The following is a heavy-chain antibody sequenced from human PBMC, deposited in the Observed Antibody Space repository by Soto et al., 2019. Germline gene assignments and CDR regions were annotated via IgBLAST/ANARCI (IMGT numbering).Heavy chain of an antibody. Sequence: EVQLLESGGGLVQPGGSLRLSCAASGFTFSSFAMTWVRQAPGKGLEWVSAISGSTGHTYYADSVKGRFTISRDNSKNTLYLQMDSLTAEDTAVYYCAKGPSEYMWGSYLRYFDYWGQGSLVTVS. CDR1: GFTFSSFA. CDR2: ISGSTGHT. D-gene: IGHD3-16*02. V-gene: IGHV3-23*01. CDR3: AKGPSEYMWGSYLRYFDY. J-gene: IGHJ4*02.